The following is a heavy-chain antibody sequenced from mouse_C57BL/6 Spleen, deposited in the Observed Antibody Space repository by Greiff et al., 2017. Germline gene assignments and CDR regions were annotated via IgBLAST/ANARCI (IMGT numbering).Heavy chain of an antibody. Sequence: VQLQQPGAELVMPGASVKLSCKASGYTFTSYWMHWVKQRPGQGLEWIGEIDPSDSYTNYNQKFKGKSTLTVDKSSSTAYMQLSSLTSEDSAVYYCARSRDYGSSPYWYFDVWGTGTTVTVSS. CDR3: ARSRDYGSSPYWYFDV. CDR2: IDPSDSYT. CDR1: GYTFTSYW. V-gene: IGHV1-69*01. J-gene: IGHJ1*03. D-gene: IGHD1-1*01.